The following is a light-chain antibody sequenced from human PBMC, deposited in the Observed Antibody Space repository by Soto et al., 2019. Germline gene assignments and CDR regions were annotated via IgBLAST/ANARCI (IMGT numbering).Light chain of an antibody. V-gene: IGKV2-30*01. CDR3: IQRTHSWT. CDR2: KVS. CDR1: QSLVYSDGNTY. Sequence: DVVMTQSPLSLPVTLGQPASISCRSSQSLVYSDGNTYLNCFQQRPGQTPRRRISKVSNRDSGVPDRVSGSGSGTDFTVKIRRVEAEDVGVYNCIQRTHSWTFDQGTKVEIK. J-gene: IGKJ1*01.